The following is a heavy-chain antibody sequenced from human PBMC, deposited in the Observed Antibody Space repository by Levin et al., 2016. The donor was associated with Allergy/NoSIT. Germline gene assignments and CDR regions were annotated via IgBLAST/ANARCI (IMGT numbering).Heavy chain of an antibody. J-gene: IGHJ4*02. V-gene: IGHV3-30*18. CDR2: ISYDGSDK. CDR1: GYTFNKYG. CDR3: AKDSLTTGTTDY. Sequence: GGSLRLSCAASGYTFNKYGMHWLRQSPGKGLEWLSIISYDGSDKFYADSVKGRFTISRDNSKNTVYLEMNSLRTEDTAVYYCAKDSLTTGTTDYWGQGTRVTVSS. D-gene: IGHD1-1*01.